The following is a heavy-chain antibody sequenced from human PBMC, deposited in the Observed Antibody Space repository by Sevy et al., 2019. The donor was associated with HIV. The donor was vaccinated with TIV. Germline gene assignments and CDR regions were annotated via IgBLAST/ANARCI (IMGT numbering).Heavy chain of an antibody. CDR2: IIPIFGTA. CDR3: ARVEGSGSSKLYYYYYYGMDV. D-gene: IGHD1-26*01. J-gene: IGHJ6*02. Sequence: ASVKVSCKASGGTFSSYAISWVRQAPGQGLEWMGGIIPIFGTANYAQKFQGRVTITADESTSTAYMELSSRRSEDTAMYYCARVEGSGSSKLYYYYYYGMDVWGQGTTVTVSS. V-gene: IGHV1-69*13. CDR1: GGTFSSYA.